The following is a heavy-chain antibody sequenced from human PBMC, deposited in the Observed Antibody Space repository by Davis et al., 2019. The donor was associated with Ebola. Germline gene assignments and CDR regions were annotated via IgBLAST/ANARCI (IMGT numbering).Heavy chain of an antibody. J-gene: IGHJ6*02. V-gene: IGHV3-74*01. D-gene: IGHD1-26*01. Sequence: PGGSLRLSCAASGFTFSSYSMNWVRQAPGKGLVWVSRINSDGSSTSYADSVKGRFTISRDNAKNTLYLQMNSLRAEDTAVYYCARATKRGSYHYYYYGMDVWGQGTTVTVSS. CDR3: ARATKRGSYHYYYYGMDV. CDR1: GFTFSSYS. CDR2: INSDGSST.